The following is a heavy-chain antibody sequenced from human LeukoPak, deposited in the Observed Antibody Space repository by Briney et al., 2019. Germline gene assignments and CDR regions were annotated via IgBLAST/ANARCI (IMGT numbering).Heavy chain of an antibody. J-gene: IGHJ4*02. D-gene: IGHD2-15*01. Sequence: GGSLRLSCAASGFSFTNYWMSWVRQAPGKGLEWVANVKEDGTTKQYVDSLKGRFTISRDNAKNSLYLQMDSLRAEDTAVYYCVSQEVVPHWGQGNLVSVSS. CDR1: GFSFTNYW. V-gene: IGHV3-7*01. CDR2: VKEDGTTK. CDR3: VSQEVVPH.